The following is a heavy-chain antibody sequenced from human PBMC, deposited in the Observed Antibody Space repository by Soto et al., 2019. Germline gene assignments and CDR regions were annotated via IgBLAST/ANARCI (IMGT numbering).Heavy chain of an antibody. V-gene: IGHV3-33*01. J-gene: IGHJ4*02. Sequence: QVQLVESGGGVVQPGRSLRLSCAASGFTFSNYGMNWVRQAPGKGLEWVAVIWNDGSSRYYADSVKGRFTISRDNAKKTLFLQMNNLRAEDTAVYYCARPDIVAAIGGALDCWGQGTLVTVSS. CDR1: GFTFSNYG. CDR2: IWNDGSSR. CDR3: ARPDIVAAIGGALDC. D-gene: IGHD5-12*01.